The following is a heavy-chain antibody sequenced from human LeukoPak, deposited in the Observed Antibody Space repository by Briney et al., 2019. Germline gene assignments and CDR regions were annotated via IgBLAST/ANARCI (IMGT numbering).Heavy chain of an antibody. CDR2: ISGSGGST. CDR1: GFTFSSYA. D-gene: IGHD3-22*01. CDR3: ARGNYYDSSGYYPTCFDY. V-gene: IGHV3-23*01. Sequence: PGGSLRLSCAASGFTFSSYAMSWVRQAPGKGLEWVSAISGSGGSTYYADSVKGRFTISRDNSKNTLYLQMNSLRAEDTAVYYCARGNYYDSSGYYPTCFDYWGQGTLVTVSS. J-gene: IGHJ4*02.